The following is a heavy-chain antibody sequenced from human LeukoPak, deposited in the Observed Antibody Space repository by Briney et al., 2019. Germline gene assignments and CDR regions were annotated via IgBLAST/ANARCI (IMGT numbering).Heavy chain of an antibody. V-gene: IGHV3-23*01. D-gene: IGHD3-10*01. CDR3: TTDLWFGESLLIY. Sequence: PGGSLRLSCAASGFTFSIYAMSWVRQAPGKGLEWVSSISGSPDSTYYADSVKGRFTISRDNSKNTLYLQMNSLRPEDTAVYYCTTDLWFGESLLIYWGQGTLVTVSS. CDR2: ISGSPDST. CDR1: GFTFSIYA. J-gene: IGHJ4*02.